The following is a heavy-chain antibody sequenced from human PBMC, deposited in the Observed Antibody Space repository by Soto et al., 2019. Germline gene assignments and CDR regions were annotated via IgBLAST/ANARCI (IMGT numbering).Heavy chain of an antibody. Sequence: QVQLVESGGGLVKPGGSLRLSCAASGFIFSDYYMIWIRQAPGKGLEWVSYISGSGSTIYYADSVKGRFTISRDNAKNSLYLQMDSLRAEDTAVYYCARAGEYYDILTGLGAVDVWGQGTTVTVSS. CDR2: ISGSGSTI. D-gene: IGHD3-9*01. J-gene: IGHJ6*02. CDR1: GFIFSDYY. CDR3: ARAGEYYDILTGLGAVDV. V-gene: IGHV3-11*01.